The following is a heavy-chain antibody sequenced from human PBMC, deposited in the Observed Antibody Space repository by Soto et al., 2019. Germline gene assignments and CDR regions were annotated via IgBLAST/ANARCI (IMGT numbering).Heavy chain of an antibody. J-gene: IGHJ4*02. Sequence: QVQLVQSGAEVKKPGSSVKVSCKASGGTFSSYAISWVRQAPGQGLEWMGGIIPIFGTANYAQKFQGRVTITADESTSTAYMELSSLRSEDTAVYYCARGSDGYSSSWYGYYFDYWGQGTLVTVSS. CDR1: GGTFSSYA. CDR2: IIPIFGTA. CDR3: ARGSDGYSSSWYGYYFDY. V-gene: IGHV1-69*01. D-gene: IGHD6-13*01.